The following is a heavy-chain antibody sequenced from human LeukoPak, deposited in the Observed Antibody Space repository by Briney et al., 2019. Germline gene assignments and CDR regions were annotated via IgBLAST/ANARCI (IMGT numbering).Heavy chain of an antibody. CDR1: GVSITSFY. Sequence: SETLSLTCTVSGVSITSFYWSWIRQPPGKGLEWIGYIYLSGSTNYNPSLKSRVTVSLDTTENQVSLKLSSVSAADTAVYYCASTGYCIGGSCYSNYFDHWGQGTLVTVSS. CDR2: IYLSGST. CDR3: ASTGYCIGGSCYSNYFDH. J-gene: IGHJ4*02. V-gene: IGHV4-59*08. D-gene: IGHD2-15*01.